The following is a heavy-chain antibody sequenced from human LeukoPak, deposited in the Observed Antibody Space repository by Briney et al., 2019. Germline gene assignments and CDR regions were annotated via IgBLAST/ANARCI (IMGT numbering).Heavy chain of an antibody. CDR3: AKEETGYYYNGFDY. J-gene: IGHJ4*02. Sequence: PGGSLRLSCAASGFTLASYGMSWVRQAPGKGLEWVSVVSGSGDSTYYADSVKGRFTISRDNSKNTLYLQMNSLRVEDTAVYYCAKEETGYYYNGFDYWGQGTLVTVSS. D-gene: IGHD3-22*01. V-gene: IGHV3-23*01. CDR1: GFTLASYG. CDR2: VSGSGDST.